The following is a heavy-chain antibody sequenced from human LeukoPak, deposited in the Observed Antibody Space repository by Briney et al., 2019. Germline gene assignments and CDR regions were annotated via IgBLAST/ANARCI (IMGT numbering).Heavy chain of an antibody. CDR1: GGSISSGGYY. CDR3: ARAPRGLNAFDI. CDR2: IYYSGST. Sequence: SETLSLTCTLSGGSISSGGYYWSWIRQHPGKGLEWIGYIYYSGSTYYNPSLKSRVTISVDTSKNQFSLKLSSVTAADTAVYYCARAPRGLNAFDIWGQGTMVTVSS. J-gene: IGHJ3*02. D-gene: IGHD3-10*01. V-gene: IGHV4-31*03.